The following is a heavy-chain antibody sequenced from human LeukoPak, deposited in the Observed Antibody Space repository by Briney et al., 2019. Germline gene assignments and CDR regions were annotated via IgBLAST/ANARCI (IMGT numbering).Heavy chain of an antibody. V-gene: IGHV3-23*01. CDR1: GFTFSTFA. J-gene: IGHJ4*02. CDR3: AKDLMPHSSGSLFDY. CDR2: VSDSGTDT. D-gene: IGHD3-22*01. Sequence: QRGGSLRLSCAASGFTFSTFAMTWVRQVPGRGLEWVSAVSDSGTDTFYADSVRGRFTISRDNPKNALYLQMKGLGAEDTAIYYCAKDLMPHSSGSLFDYWGPGTLVTVSS.